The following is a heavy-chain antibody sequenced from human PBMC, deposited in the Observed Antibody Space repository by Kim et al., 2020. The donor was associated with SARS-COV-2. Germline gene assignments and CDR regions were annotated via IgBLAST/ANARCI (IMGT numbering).Heavy chain of an antibody. J-gene: IGHJ1*01. V-gene: IGHV3-33*05. CDR1: GFTFSSYG. Sequence: GGSLRLSCAASGFTFSSYGMHWVRQAPGKGLEWVAVISYDGSNKYYADSVKGRFTISRDNSKNTLYLQMNSLRAEDTAVYYCARGGYSSNPATDYFQHWG. D-gene: IGHD6-13*01. CDR3: ARGGYSSNPATDYFQH. CDR2: ISYDGSNK.